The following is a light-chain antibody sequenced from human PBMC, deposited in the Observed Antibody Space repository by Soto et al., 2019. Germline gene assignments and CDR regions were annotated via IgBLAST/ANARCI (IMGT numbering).Light chain of an antibody. V-gene: IGKV3-20*01. CDR1: QSLSSSY. J-gene: IGKJ4*01. CDR2: GAS. CDR3: QQYDTSPLT. Sequence: EIVLTQSPCTLSLSPGERATLSCRASQSLSSSYLAWYQQTPGQAHRLLIDGASSRATGIPDRFSGSGSGTDFTLTISRLEPEDFAVYHCQQYDTSPLTFGGGTKVEIK.